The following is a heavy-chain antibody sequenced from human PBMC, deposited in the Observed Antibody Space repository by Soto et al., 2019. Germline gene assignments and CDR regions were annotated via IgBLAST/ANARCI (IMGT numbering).Heavy chain of an antibody. CDR1: GGSFSGYY. CDR3: ARGWVGTGSHYFMF. D-gene: IGHD3-10*01. J-gene: IGHJ4*02. Sequence: TSETLSLTCAVYGGSFSGYYWAWIRQPPGTGLEWIGEINHSRRTNYNPSLKSRVTISVDTSKNQFSLKLRSVTAADTAVYYCARGWVGTGSHYFMFWGQGALVTVSS. V-gene: IGHV4-34*01. CDR2: INHSRRT.